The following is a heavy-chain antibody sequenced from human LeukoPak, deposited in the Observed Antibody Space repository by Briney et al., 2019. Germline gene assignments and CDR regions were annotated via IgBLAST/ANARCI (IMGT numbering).Heavy chain of an antibody. CDR2: INAGNGNT. D-gene: IGHD6-19*01. V-gene: IGHV1-3*01. CDR3: ARDRLPTAVAGGHWFDP. J-gene: IGHJ5*02. CDR1: GYTFTSYA. Sequence: ASVKVSCKASGYTFTSYAMHWVRQAPGQRLEWMGWINAGNGNTKYSQKFQGRVTITRDTSASTAYMELSSLRSEDTAVYYCARDRLPTAVAGGHWFDPWGQGTLVTVSS.